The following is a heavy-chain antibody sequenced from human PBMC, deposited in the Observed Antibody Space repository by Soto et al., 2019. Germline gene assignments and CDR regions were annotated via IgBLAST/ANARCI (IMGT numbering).Heavy chain of an antibody. Sequence: SVKVSCKASGVTFSIYSISWLRQAPGQRLEWMGGIILIFGTANYAQKFQGRVTITADGPTSTVYMELSSLRFEDTAVYYCASPRGYCTNGVCYTRSYRALDYWGQGTLVTVSS. CDR2: IILIFGTA. CDR1: GVTFSIYS. V-gene: IGHV1-69*13. CDR3: ASPRGYCTNGVCYTRSYRALDY. J-gene: IGHJ4*02. D-gene: IGHD2-8*01.